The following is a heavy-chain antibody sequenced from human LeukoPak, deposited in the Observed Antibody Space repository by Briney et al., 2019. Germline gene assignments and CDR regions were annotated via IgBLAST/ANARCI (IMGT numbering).Heavy chain of an antibody. D-gene: IGHD4/OR15-4a*01. CDR3: AKDLYVAIIPNPQDY. CDR1: GFTFSNYA. Sequence: PGGSLRLSCAASGFTFSNYAMSWVRQAPGKGVEWVSAISAIGDSTFYADSLKGRFTISRDNSKYTLYLQMNSLRAEDTALYYCAKDLYVAIIPNPQDYWGQGTLVTVSS. V-gene: IGHV3-23*01. J-gene: IGHJ4*02. CDR2: ISAIGDST.